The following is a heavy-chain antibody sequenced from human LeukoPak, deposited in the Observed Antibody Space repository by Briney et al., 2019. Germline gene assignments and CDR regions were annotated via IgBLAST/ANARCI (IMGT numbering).Heavy chain of an antibody. CDR3: TRAFVRSPDY. CDR1: GFTFGDYA. CDR2: IRSKAYGGTT. J-gene: IGHJ4*02. D-gene: IGHD3-16*01. V-gene: IGHV3-49*04. Sequence: GRSLRLSCTASGFTFGDYAMSWVRQAPGKGLEWVGFIRSKAYGGTTEYAASVKGRFTISRDDSKSIAYLQMNSLKTEDTAVYYCTRAFVRSPDYWGQGILVTVSS.